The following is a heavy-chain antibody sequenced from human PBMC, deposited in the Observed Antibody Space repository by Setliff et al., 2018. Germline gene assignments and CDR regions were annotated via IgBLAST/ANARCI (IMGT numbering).Heavy chain of an antibody. CDR1: GYTFRNYA. J-gene: IGHJ4*02. CDR2: ISVYNGDT. CDR3: ARAPSVELVTIRTNSWFSY. V-gene: IGHV1-18*01. D-gene: IGHD5-18*01. Sequence: ASVKVSCKASGYTFRNYAFAWVRQAPGQGLEWVGWISVYNGDTNYAQKFQGRVTLTTDTSTSTAYMELRSLTSDDSAFYYCARAPSVELVTIRTNSWFSYWGQGTLVTVSS.